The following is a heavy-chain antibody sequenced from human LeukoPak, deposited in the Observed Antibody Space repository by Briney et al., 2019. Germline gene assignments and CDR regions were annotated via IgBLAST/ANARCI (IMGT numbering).Heavy chain of an antibody. D-gene: IGHD3-3*01. CDR3: ARGPYYDFWSGRSVNYYYYMDV. J-gene: IGHJ6*03. CDR2: IYYSGST. CDR1: GGSISSHY. Sequence: SETLSLTCTVSGGSISSHYWSWIRQPPGKGLEWIGYIYYSGSTNYNPSLKSRVTISVDTPKNQFSLKLSSVTAADTAVYYCARGPYYDFWSGRSVNYYYYMDVWGKGTTVTVSS. V-gene: IGHV4-59*11.